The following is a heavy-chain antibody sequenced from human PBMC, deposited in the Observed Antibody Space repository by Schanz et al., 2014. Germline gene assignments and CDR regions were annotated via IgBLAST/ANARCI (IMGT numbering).Heavy chain of an antibody. CDR1: GGTFSTYT. J-gene: IGHJ4*02. D-gene: IGHD5-12*01. CDR2: IIPILAIA. V-gene: IGHV1-69*08. Sequence: QVQLVQSGAEVKKPGSSVKVSCKASGGTFSTYTISWVRQAPGQGLEWMGRIIPILAIADYAQKFQGRVTMTTDTSTSTSYMELTSLRFDDTAVYYCARDFSAYVGNYFDYWGQGTLVTVSS. CDR3: ARDFSAYVGNYFDY.